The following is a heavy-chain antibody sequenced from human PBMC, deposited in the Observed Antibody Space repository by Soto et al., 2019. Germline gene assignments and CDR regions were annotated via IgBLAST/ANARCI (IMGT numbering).Heavy chain of an antibody. CDR3: ARGSLGYCSGGSCYTARLTWFDP. D-gene: IGHD2-15*01. CDR2: INHSGST. J-gene: IGHJ5*02. Sequence: SVTLSLTCAVYGGSFSGYYCSWIRQPPGKGLEWIGEINHSGSTNYNPSLKSRVTISVDTSKNQFSLKLSSVTAADTAVYYCARGSLGYCSGGSCYTARLTWFDPWGQGTLVTVSS. V-gene: IGHV4-34*01. CDR1: GGSFSGYY.